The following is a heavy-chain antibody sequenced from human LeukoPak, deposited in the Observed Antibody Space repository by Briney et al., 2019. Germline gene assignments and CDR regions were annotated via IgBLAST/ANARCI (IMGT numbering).Heavy chain of an antibody. CDR1: GFTFGSCW. CDR2: INQDGSQK. J-gene: IGHJ6*02. D-gene: IGHD3-10*01. V-gene: IGHV3-7*01. CDR3: ARAPSYGLTDYNMDV. Sequence: GGSLRLSCAASGFTFGSCWMNWVRQTPGKGLEWVANINQDGSQKFYVDSVKGRFTISRDNANNSLYLQMNSLRAEDTAVYYCARAPSYGLTDYNMDVWGQGTTVTVSS.